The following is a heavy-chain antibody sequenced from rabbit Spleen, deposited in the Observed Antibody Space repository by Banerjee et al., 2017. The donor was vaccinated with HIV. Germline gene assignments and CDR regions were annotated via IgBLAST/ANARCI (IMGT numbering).Heavy chain of an antibody. J-gene: IGHJ4*01. CDR3: ARDLVGVIGWNFYL. Sequence: QEQLVESGGGLVRPEGSLKLSCTASGFSFSNKAVMCWVRQAPGKGLQWIACINAVTGKAVYATWASGRFTISRTSPTTVTLRMTSLTAADRATYFCARDLVGVIGWNFYLWGPGTLVTVS. D-gene: IGHD1-1*01. CDR2: INAVTGKA. CDR1: GFSFSNKAV. V-gene: IGHV1S45*01.